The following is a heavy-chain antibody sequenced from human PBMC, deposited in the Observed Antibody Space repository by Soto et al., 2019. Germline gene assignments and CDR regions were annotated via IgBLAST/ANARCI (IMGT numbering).Heavy chain of an antibody. J-gene: IGHJ4*01. D-gene: IGHD2-21*02. CDR2: IKTDGTEI. V-gene: IGHV3-7*01. CDR1: GFTFTNYW. Sequence: GGSLRLSCVASGFTFTNYWMNCVRQAPGKGVELVSNIKTDGTEIFSVGSLYGLFTISSDNVKNFLYLQMYGRRAEYTALYYCARDQVIVTGSPAFDLWGHGTLVTVSS. CDR3: ARDQVIVTGSPAFDL.